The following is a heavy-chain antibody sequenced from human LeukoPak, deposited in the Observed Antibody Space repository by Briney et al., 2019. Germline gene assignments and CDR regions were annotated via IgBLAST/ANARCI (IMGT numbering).Heavy chain of an antibody. CDR2: IYPGDSHT. J-gene: IGHJ5*02. D-gene: IGHD3-3*01. CDR1: GYSFTSYW. Sequence: GESLKISCKGSGYSFTSYWIGWVRQMPGKGLEWMGIIYPGDSHTRYSPSFQGQVTISADKSISTAYLQWSSLKASDTAMYYCARLKADGITIFGVVPPFNWFDPWGQGTLVTVSS. CDR3: ARLKADGITIFGVVPPFNWFDP. V-gene: IGHV5-51*01.